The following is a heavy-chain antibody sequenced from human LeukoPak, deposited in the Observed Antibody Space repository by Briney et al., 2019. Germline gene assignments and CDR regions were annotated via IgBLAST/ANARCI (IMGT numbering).Heavy chain of an antibody. CDR1: GGSISSYY. CDR3: ARARGQSGVDY. D-gene: IGHD3-10*01. V-gene: IGHV4-4*07. Sequence: SETLSLTCTVSGGSISSYYWSWIRQTAGKGLEWIGRLSTSGTTNYNPSLKSRVTMSVDTSKNQFSLNLTSVTAADTAVYYCARARGQSGVDYWGQGTLTVPVSS. CDR2: LSTSGTT. J-gene: IGHJ4*02.